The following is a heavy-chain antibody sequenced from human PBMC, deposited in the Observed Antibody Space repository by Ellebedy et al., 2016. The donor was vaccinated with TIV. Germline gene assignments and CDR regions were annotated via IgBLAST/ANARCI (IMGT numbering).Heavy chain of an antibody. CDR1: GFTFSSYS. D-gene: IGHD2-8*01. CDR3: ARDVANIPLMVYGYGMDV. Sequence: ESLKISCAASGFTFSSYSMNWVRQAPGKGLEWVSYISSSSSTIYYADSVKGRFTISRDNSKNTLYLQMNSLRAEDTAVYYCARDVANIPLMVYGYGMDVWGRGTTVTVSS. CDR2: ISSSSSTI. V-gene: IGHV3-48*01. J-gene: IGHJ6*02.